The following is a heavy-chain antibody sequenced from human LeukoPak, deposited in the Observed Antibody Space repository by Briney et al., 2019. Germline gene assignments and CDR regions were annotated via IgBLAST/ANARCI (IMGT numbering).Heavy chain of an antibody. Sequence: PSQTLSLTCTVSGGSISSGGYYWSWIRQHPGKGLEWIGYIYYSGSTYYNPSLKSRVTISVDTSKNQFSLKLSSVTAADTAVYYCARGPALRAAAGVYFDYWGQGTLVTVSS. CDR2: IYYSGST. CDR3: ARGPALRAAAGVYFDY. CDR1: GGSISSGGYY. D-gene: IGHD6-13*01. J-gene: IGHJ4*02. V-gene: IGHV4-31*03.